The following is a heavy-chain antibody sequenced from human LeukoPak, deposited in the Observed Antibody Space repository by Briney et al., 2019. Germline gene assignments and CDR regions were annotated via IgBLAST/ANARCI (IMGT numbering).Heavy chain of an antibody. CDR1: GFTFSSYG. V-gene: IGHV3-30*03. J-gene: IGHJ4*02. Sequence: PGGSLRPSCAASGFTFSSYGMHWVRQAPGKGLEWVAVISYDGSNKYYADSVKGRFTISRDNSKNTLYLQMNSLRAEDTAVYYCATDYPDILWWPSGYWGQGTLVTVSS. CDR3: ATDYPDILWWPSGY. D-gene: IGHD2-21*01. CDR2: ISYDGSNK.